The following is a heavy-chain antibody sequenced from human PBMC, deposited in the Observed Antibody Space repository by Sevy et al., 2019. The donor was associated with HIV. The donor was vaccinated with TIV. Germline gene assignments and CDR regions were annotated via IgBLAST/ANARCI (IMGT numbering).Heavy chain of an antibody. CDR1: GFTFSSYG. CDR3: ARVHPYCGGDCYEFDY. D-gene: IGHD2-21*02. CDR2: ISYDGSNK. V-gene: IGHV3-30*03. Sequence: GGSLRLSCAASGFTFSSYGMHWVRQAPGKGLEWVAVISYDGSNKYYADSVKGRFTISRDNSKNTLYLQMNSLRAEDTTVYYCARVHPYCGGDCYEFDYWGHGTLVTVSS. J-gene: IGHJ4*01.